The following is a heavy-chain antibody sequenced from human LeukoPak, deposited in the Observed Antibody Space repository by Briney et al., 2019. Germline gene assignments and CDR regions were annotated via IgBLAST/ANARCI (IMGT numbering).Heavy chain of an antibody. CDR3: ARDSGFLPYNWFDT. CDR2: ITYDGSDK. CDR1: GFSFSTFA. D-gene: IGHD2-15*01. J-gene: IGHJ5*02. V-gene: IGHV3-30-3*01. Sequence: QSGGSLRLSCAASGFSFSTFAMDWVRQALGKGLEWVAVITYDGSDKYYADSVKGRFSISRDNSKNTLYLQMNSLRAEDTAVYYCARDSGFLPYNWFDTWGQGTLVTVSS.